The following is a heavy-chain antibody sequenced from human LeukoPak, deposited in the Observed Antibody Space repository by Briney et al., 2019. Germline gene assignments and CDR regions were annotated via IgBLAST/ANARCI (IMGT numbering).Heavy chain of an antibody. Sequence: SETLSLTCTVSGCTISSYCWSWIRQPAGKGLEWIGRIYTSGSTNYDPSLKSRVTMSVDTSKNQFSLKLSSVTAADTAVCYCARAYCSGGSCYSGFDYWGQGTLVTVSS. D-gene: IGHD2-15*01. J-gene: IGHJ4*02. CDR1: GCTISSYC. CDR2: IYTSGST. V-gene: IGHV4-4*07. CDR3: ARAYCSGGSCYSGFDY.